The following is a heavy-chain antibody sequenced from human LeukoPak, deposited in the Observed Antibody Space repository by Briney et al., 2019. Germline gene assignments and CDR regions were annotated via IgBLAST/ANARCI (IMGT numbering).Heavy chain of an antibody. D-gene: IGHD6-19*01. CDR3: ARAADIAVAGTDFDY. V-gene: IGHV1-2*02. CDR2: INPNSGGT. J-gene: IGHJ4*02. CDR1: GCTFTGYY. Sequence: ASVKVSCKASGCTFTGYYMHWVRQAPGQGLEWMGWINPNSGGTNYAQKFQGRVTMTRDTSISTAYMELSRLRSDDTAVYYCARAADIAVAGTDFDYWGQGTLVTVSS.